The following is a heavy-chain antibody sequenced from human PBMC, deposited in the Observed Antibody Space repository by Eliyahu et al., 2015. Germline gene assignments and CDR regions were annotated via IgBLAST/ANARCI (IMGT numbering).Heavy chain of an antibody. CDR2: INHSGST. D-gene: IGHD5-12*01. CDR1: GGSFSGYY. CDR3: ASADIVATTPGYRALDY. J-gene: IGHJ4*02. Sequence: QVQLQQWGAGLLKPSETLSLTCAVYGGSFSGYYWSWIRQPPGKGLEWIGEINHSGSTHYNPSLKSRVTISVDTSKNQFSLKLSSVTAADTAVYYCASADIVATTPGYRALDYWGQGTLVTVSS. V-gene: IGHV4-34*01.